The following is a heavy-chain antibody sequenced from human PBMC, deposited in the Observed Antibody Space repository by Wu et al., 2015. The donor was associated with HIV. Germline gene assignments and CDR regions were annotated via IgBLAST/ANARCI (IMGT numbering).Heavy chain of an antibody. V-gene: IGHV1-69*13. Sequence: QVQLVQSGAEVKKPGSSVKVSCKASGGTFSSYAISWVRQAPGQGLEWMGRIIPIFGTANYAQKFQGRVTITADESTSTAYMELSSLRSEDTAVYYCARDASGASSGYYYDSDYYYGMDVWGQGDHGHRLL. J-gene: IGHJ6*02. CDR2: IIPIFGTA. CDR3: ARDASGASSGYYYDSDYYYGMDV. D-gene: IGHD3-22*01. CDR1: GGTFSSYA.